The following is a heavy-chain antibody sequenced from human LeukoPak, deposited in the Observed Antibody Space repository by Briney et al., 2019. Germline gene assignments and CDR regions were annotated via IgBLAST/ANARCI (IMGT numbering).Heavy chain of an antibody. J-gene: IGHJ6*02. Sequence: GGSLRLSCAASGFIFSNYAMSWARQAPEKGLEWVSGISGSGGSTYSADSVKGRFTISRDNSKNTLYLQMNSLRAEDTAVYYCAKAQTHYYYGMDVWGQGTTVTVSS. CDR2: ISGSGGST. CDR1: GFIFSNYA. V-gene: IGHV3-23*01. CDR3: AKAQTHYYYGMDV.